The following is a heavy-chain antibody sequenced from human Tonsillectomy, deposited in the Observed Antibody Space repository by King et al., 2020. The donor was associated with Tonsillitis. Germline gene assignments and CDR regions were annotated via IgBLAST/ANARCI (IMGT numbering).Heavy chain of an antibody. CDR3: ASALVFGVVDI. V-gene: IGHV3-66*01. J-gene: IGHJ3*02. D-gene: IGHD3-3*01. CDR1: GFTVSSNY. Sequence: VQLVESGGGLVQPGGSLRLSCAASGFTVSSNYMSWVRQAPGKGLEWVSIIYSTGNTYYADSVKGRFTISRDNSKNTLYLQMNSLRAEDTAVYYCASALVFGVVDIWGQGTMVTVSS. CDR2: IYSTGNT.